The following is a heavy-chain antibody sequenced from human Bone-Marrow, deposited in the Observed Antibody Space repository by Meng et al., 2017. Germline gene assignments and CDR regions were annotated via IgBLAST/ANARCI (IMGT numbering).Heavy chain of an antibody. J-gene: IGHJ6*02. V-gene: IGHV1-69*13. Sequence: SVKVSCKASGGTFSSYAISWVRQAPGQGLEWMGGIIPIFGTANYAQKFQGRVTITADESTSTAYMELSSLGSEDTAVYYCARLYSNSWLHDYYGMDVWGQGTTVTVSS. CDR1: GGTFSSYA. CDR2: IIPIFGTA. CDR3: ARLYSNSWLHDYYGMDV. D-gene: IGHD6-13*01.